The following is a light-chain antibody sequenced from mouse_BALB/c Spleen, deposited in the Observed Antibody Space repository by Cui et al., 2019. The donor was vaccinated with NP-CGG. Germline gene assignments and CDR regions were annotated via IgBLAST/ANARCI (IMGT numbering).Light chain of an antibody. CDR2: GTN. V-gene: IGLV1*01. Sequence: QAVVTQESTLTTSPGETVTLTCHSSTGPITTNNYANWVQEKPDHLFTGLIGGTNNRAPGVPARFSGSLIGDKAALTITGAQTEDEAIYFCALWYSNHWVFGGGTKLTVL. J-gene: IGLJ1*01. CDR3: ALWYSNHWV. CDR1: TGPITTNNY.